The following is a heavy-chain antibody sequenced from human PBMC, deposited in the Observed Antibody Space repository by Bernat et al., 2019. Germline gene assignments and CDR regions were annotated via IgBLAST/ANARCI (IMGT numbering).Heavy chain of an antibody. J-gene: IGHJ4*02. CDR1: GYTFTSYY. Sequence: QVQLVQSGAEVKKPGASVKVSCKASGYTFTSYYMHWVRQAPGQGLEWMGIINPSGGSTSYAQKFQGRVTMTRDTSTSTVYMELSSLRSEDTAVYYCARDGGDCSGGSCPFDHWGQGTLVTVSS. V-gene: IGHV1-46*01. D-gene: IGHD2-15*01. CDR2: INPSGGST. CDR3: ARDGGDCSGGSCPFDH.